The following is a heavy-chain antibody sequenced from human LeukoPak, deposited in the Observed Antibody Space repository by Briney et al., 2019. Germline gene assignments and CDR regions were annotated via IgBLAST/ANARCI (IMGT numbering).Heavy chain of an antibody. CDR2: MNPNTSNT. Sequence: ASVKVSCKASGYTFTSYGISWVRQAPGQGLEWMGWMNPNTSNTGYAQKFQGRVTMTRSTSISTGVMELSSLRSEDTAVYYCARPGKYCSSTSCSPNDAFDIWGQGTVVTVSS. D-gene: IGHD2-2*01. J-gene: IGHJ3*02. CDR3: ARPGKYCSSTSCSPNDAFDI. V-gene: IGHV1-8*02. CDR1: GYTFTSYG.